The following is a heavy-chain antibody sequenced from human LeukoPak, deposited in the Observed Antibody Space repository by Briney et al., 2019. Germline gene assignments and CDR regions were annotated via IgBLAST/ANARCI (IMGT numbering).Heavy chain of an antibody. CDR1: GFTFSSYA. CDR3: AKVPSIVVVPAARGVAFDI. CDR2: ISASGGTT. J-gene: IGHJ3*02. Sequence: PGESLRLSCAVSGFTFSSYAMSWVRQAPGKGLEWVSGISASGGTTYYADSVKGRFTISRDNSKNTLYLQMNSLRAEDAAVYYCAKVPSIVVVPAARGVAFDIRGQGTMVTVSS. D-gene: IGHD2-2*01. V-gene: IGHV3-23*01.